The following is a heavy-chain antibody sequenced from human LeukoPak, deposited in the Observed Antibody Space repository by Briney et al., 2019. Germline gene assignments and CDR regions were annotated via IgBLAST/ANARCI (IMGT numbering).Heavy chain of an antibody. CDR3: ARIAVAGTGYFDY. V-gene: IGHV1-69*04. D-gene: IGHD6-19*01. CDR1: GGTFSSYA. Sequence: ASVKVSCKASGGTFSSYAISWVRQAPGQGLEWMGRIIPIFGIANYAQKFKGRVTITADKSTSTAYMELSSLRSEDTAVYYCARIAVAGTGYFDYWGQGTLVTVSS. CDR2: IIPIFGIA. J-gene: IGHJ4*02.